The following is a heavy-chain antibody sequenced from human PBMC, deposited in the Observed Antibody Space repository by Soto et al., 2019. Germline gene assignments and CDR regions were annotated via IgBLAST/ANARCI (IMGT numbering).Heavy chain of an antibody. D-gene: IGHD6-19*01. V-gene: IGHV1-69*01. CDR1: GGTFSSYA. J-gene: IGHJ4*02. CDR2: IIPIFGTA. Sequence: QVQLVQSGAEVKKPGSSVKVSCKASGGTFSSYAISWVRHAPGQGLEWMGGIIPIFGTANYAQKFQGRVTINAEESMSTADMGLSSLRSEDTAVYYCARQYSSGWYSHRHFDYWGQGTLVTVSS. CDR3: ARQYSSGWYSHRHFDY.